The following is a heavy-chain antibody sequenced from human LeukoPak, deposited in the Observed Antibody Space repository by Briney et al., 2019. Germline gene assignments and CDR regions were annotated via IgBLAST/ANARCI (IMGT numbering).Heavy chain of an antibody. CDR3: ARDRELGY. CDR1: GGSFSGYY. Sequence: SETLSLTCAVYGGSFSGYYWSWIRQPPGKGLEWIGEINHSGSTNYNPSLKSRVAISVDTSKNQFSLKLSSVTAADTAVYYCARDRELGYWGQGTLVTVSS. D-gene: IGHD1-1*01. CDR2: INHSGST. V-gene: IGHV4-34*01. J-gene: IGHJ4*02.